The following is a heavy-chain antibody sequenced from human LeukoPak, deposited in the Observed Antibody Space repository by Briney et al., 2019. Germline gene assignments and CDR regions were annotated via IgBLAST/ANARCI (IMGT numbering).Heavy chain of an antibody. V-gene: IGHV4-39*01. D-gene: IGHD2/OR15-2a*01. CDR2: VHYSGST. Sequence: PSETLSLTCNASDGSITTYYWGWARQPPGKGLEYIGTVHYSGSTYYNPSLRGRLTMSVDTSKNQISLKLNSVTAADTALYYCARAVDNSIDLWGQGFLVTVSS. CDR3: ARAVDNSIDL. CDR1: DGSITTYY. J-gene: IGHJ5*02.